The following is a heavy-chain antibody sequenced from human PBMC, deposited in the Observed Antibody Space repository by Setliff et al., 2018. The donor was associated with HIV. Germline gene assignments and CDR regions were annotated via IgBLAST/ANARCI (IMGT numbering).Heavy chain of an antibody. D-gene: IGHD1-7*01. CDR2: IYFSGST. V-gene: IGHV4-59*13. J-gene: IGHJ6*03. Sequence: SETLSLTCTVSGVSISDYYWSWIRQPPGKGLEWIGYIYFSGSTNYNPSLKSRVTMSLETSKSKFSLKLSSVTAEDTAVYYCARGDGTKYYYYYYMDVWGRGTTVTVSS. CDR1: GVSISDYY. CDR3: ARGDGTKYYYYYYMDV.